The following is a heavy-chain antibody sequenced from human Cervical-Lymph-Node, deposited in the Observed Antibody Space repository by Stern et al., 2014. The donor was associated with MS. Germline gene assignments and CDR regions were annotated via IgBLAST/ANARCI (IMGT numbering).Heavy chain of an antibody. CDR2: SYWDDDK. CDR3: AHSRGYSYGWIFGD. V-gene: IGHV2-5*02. Sequence: QITLKESGPTLVKPTQTLTLTCTFSGFPLSTSGVGVGWIRQPPGNALAWLDRSYWDDDKRDSPSLKSRLTITRDTSKSQVVLTMTNMDPVDTATGYCAHSRGYSYGWIFGDWGQGTLVTGSS. J-gene: IGHJ4*02. D-gene: IGHD5-18*01. CDR1: GFPLSTSGVG.